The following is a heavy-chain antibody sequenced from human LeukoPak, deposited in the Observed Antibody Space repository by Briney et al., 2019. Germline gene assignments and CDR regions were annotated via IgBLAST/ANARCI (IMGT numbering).Heavy chain of an antibody. J-gene: IGHJ4*02. V-gene: IGHV3-21*06. Sequence: PGGSLRLSCAASGFTFSTYSMNWVRQAPGKGLEWVSSISSSSTYIYYADSVKGRFAISRDNAKNSLYLQMNSLRAEDTAVYYCARDLISCSGGSCYGPFDYWGQGTLATVSS. D-gene: IGHD2-15*01. CDR3: ARDLISCSGGSCYGPFDY. CDR1: GFTFSTYS. CDR2: ISSSSTYI.